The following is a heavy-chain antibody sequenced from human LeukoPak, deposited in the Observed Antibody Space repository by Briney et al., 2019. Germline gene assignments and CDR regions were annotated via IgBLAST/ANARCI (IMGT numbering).Heavy chain of an antibody. J-gene: IGHJ4*02. CDR2: IRYDGSNK. CDR3: AKVGYSYGHS. CDR1: GFTFSSYG. D-gene: IGHD5-18*01. Sequence: GGSLRLSCAASGFTFSSYGMHWVGHAPGKGLEWVVFIRYDGSNKYYADSVKGRFTISRDNSKNTLYLQMNSLRAEDTAVYYCAKVGYSYGHSWGQGTLVTVSS. V-gene: IGHV3-30*02.